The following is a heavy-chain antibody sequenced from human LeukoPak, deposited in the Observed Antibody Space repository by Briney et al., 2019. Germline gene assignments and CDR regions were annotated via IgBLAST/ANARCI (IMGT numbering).Heavy chain of an antibody. V-gene: IGHV1-69*04. J-gene: IGHJ4*02. CDR3: ARAELRYFDWPPGDY. CDR1: GGTFSSYA. CDR2: IIPILGIA. Sequence: ASVKFSCKASGGTFSSYAISWVRQAPGQGLEWMGRIIPILGIANYAQKFRGRVTITADKSTSTAYMELSSLRSEDTAVYYCARAELRYFDWPPGDYWGQGTLVTVSS. D-gene: IGHD3-9*01.